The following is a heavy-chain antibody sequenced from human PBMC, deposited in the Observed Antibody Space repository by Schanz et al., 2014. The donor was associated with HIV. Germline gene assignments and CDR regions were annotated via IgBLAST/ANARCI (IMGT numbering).Heavy chain of an antibody. J-gene: IGHJ4*02. Sequence: VQLVESGGGLVQPGGSLTLSCAASGFTFSDSAMQWVRQAAGKGLEWVALISHDGSNKYYADSVKGRFTVSRDNSKNRVFLQMNSLSTEDAAVYHCARSQKGTSCCSPLDFWGQGTPVTV. CDR2: ISHDGSNK. CDR3: ARSQKGTSCCSPLDF. CDR1: GFTFSDSA. V-gene: IGHV3-30*04. D-gene: IGHD2-2*01.